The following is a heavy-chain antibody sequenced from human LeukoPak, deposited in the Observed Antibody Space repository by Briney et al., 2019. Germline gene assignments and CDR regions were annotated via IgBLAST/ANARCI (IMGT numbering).Heavy chain of an antibody. CDR3: TTRGGSFSIFDY. D-gene: IGHD1-26*01. J-gene: IGHJ4*02. V-gene: IGHV3-11*01. Sequence: GGSLRLSCAASGFTFSDYYMSWIRQAPGKGLEWVSYISSSGSTIYYAESVKGRFTISRDNSKNTLYLQMNSLKTEDTAVYYCTTRGGSFSIFDYWGQGTLVTVSS. CDR2: ISSSGSTI. CDR1: GFTFSDYY.